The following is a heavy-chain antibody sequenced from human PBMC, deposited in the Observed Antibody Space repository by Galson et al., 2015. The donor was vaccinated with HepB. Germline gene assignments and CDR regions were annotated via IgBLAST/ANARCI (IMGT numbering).Heavy chain of an antibody. Sequence: SLRLSCAASGFTFSSYAMHWVRQAPGKGLEWVAIISYDGSNKYYADSVKGRFIISRDNSKNTLYLQMNSLRTEDTAVYYCARGELGGGDSFDIWGQGTMVTVSS. J-gene: IGHJ3*02. CDR1: GFTFSSYA. V-gene: IGHV3-30*04. D-gene: IGHD7-27*01. CDR2: ISYDGSNK. CDR3: ARGELGGGDSFDI.